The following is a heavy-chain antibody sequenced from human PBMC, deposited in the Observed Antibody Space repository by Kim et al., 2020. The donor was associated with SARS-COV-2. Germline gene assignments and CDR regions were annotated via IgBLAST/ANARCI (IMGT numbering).Heavy chain of an antibody. Sequence: ADSLEGQLTSSRDNTKNTLYLQTNSLRAEDTAVYYCAKLLSGAANYYFDYWGQGTLVTVSS. D-gene: IGHD6-25*01. V-gene: IGHV3-23*01. CDR3: AKLLSGAANYYFDY. J-gene: IGHJ4*02.